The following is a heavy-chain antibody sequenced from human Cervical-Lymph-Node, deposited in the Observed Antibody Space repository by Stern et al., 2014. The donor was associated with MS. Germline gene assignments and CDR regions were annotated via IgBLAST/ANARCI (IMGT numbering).Heavy chain of an antibody. Sequence: QLVESGPEVKKPGTSVKVSCKASGFTFTSSAVQWVRQARGQRLAWIGWIVGGSGNTNYAQKFQERVTITRDMSTSTAYMELSSLRSEDTAVYYCAAEPMYYSDSVGAFDIWGQGTMVTVSS. J-gene: IGHJ3*02. CDR1: GFTFTSSA. CDR3: AAEPMYYSDSVGAFDI. CDR2: IVGGSGNT. V-gene: IGHV1-58*01. D-gene: IGHD3-22*01.